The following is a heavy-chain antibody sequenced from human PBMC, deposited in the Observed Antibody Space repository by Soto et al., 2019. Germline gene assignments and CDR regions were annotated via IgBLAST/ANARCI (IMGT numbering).Heavy chain of an antibody. CDR2: IYYSGST. Sequence: SETLSLTCTVSGGSISSSSYYWGWIRQPPGKGLEWIGSIYYSGSTYYNPSFKSRVTISVDTSKNQFSLKLSSVAAADTAVYYCASSYSSSWYDYYYYGMDVWGQGTTVTVSS. D-gene: IGHD6-13*01. CDR1: GGSISSSSYY. V-gene: IGHV4-39*01. CDR3: ASSYSSSWYDYYYYGMDV. J-gene: IGHJ6*02.